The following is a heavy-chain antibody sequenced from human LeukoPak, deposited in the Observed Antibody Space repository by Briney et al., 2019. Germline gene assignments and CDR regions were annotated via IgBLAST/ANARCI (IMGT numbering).Heavy chain of an antibody. Sequence: PGGSLRLSCAASGFTFSSYAMHWVRQAPGKGLEYVSAISSNGGSTYYANSVKGRFTISRDNSKNTLYLQMGSLRAGDMAVYYCARGYQLLQFFDYWGQGTLVTVSS. J-gene: IGHJ4*02. V-gene: IGHV3-64*01. D-gene: IGHD2-2*01. CDR2: ISSNGGST. CDR3: ARGYQLLQFFDY. CDR1: GFTFSSYA.